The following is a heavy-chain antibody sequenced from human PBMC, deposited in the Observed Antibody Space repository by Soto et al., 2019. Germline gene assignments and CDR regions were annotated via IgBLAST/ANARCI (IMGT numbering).Heavy chain of an antibody. V-gene: IGHV4-4*07. J-gene: IGHJ6*02. D-gene: IGHD3-16*01. Sequence: SETLSLTCTVSGGSIISYYCSWIRQSAGQGLEWIGRIDTSGTTNYNPSLKSRVTMSVDASKNQFSLNLSSVTAADTAVYYCGRCNSGSVYYDGMDVCDQATTVTV. CDR2: IDTSGTT. CDR1: GGSIISYY. CDR3: GRCNSGSVYYDGMDV.